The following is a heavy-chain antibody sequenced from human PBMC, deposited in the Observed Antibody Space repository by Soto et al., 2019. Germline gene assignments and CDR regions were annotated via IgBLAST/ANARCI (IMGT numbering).Heavy chain of an antibody. CDR1: GYTFTTYY. J-gene: IGHJ4*02. CDR3: ATRDPGHY. Sequence: ASVKVSCKASGYTFTTYYMHWVRQAPGQGLEWMGIIXXXXXXXSYAQKFQGRVTMTRDTSTSTAYMELSSLRSEDTAVYYCATRDPGHYWGQGTLVTVSS. CDR2: IXXXXXXX. V-gene: IGHV1-46*01.